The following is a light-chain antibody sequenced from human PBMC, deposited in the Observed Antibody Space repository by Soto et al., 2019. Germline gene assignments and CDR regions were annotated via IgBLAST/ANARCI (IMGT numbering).Light chain of an antibody. CDR2: GAS. V-gene: IGKV3-15*01. CDR1: QSVNSN. Sequence: EIVMTQSPATLSVSPGDRATLSCRASQSVNSNLVWYQQKPGQAPRLLIYGASTRATGIPGRFSGSGYGTEFTLTISSLQSEDFAVYYCQQYNNWLWTFGQGTKVEIK. CDR3: QQYNNWLWT. J-gene: IGKJ1*01.